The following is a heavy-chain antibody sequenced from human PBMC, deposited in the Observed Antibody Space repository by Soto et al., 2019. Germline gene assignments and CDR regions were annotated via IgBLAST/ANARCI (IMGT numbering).Heavy chain of an antibody. CDR3: ARARMVRGIIYYYGMDV. CDR2: IYYSGST. D-gene: IGHD3-10*01. Sequence: QVQLQESGPGLVKSSQTLSLTCTVSGGSISSDGNYWSWIRQHPGKGLEWIGYIYYSGSTYYNPSLKSRVTISADTTKNQFSLKLNSVTAAETAVYYCARARMVRGIIYYYGMDVWGQGTTVTVSS. V-gene: IGHV4-31*03. CDR1: GGSISSDGNY. J-gene: IGHJ6*02.